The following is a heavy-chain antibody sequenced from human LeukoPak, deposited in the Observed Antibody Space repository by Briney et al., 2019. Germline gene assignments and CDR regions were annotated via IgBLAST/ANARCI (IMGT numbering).Heavy chain of an antibody. CDR2: VPLSGST. Sequence: SYTRSPTGTLSGVSIGSGHYFWAWIRQPPRRRLECIASVPLSGSTYYDPSFTGRVTLSVDTSKNQFSLRLNSVTAADTAVYYCARQTIQTSLGGVPDYFDSWGQGTPVTASS. CDR1: GVSIGSGHYF. D-gene: IGHD3-16*01. J-gene: IGHJ4*02. CDR3: ARQTIQTSLGGVPDYFDS. V-gene: IGHV4-39*07.